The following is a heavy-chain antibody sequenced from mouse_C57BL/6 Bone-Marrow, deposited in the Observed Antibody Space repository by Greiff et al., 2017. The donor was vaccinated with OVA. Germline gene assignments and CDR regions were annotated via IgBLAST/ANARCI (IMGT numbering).Heavy chain of an antibody. D-gene: IGHD2-1*01. CDR2: ISSGCDYI. Sequence: DVKLVESGEGLVKPGGSLKLSCAASGFTFSSYAMSWVRQTPEKRLEWVAYISSGCDYIYYADTVKGRFTISRDNARNNLYLQMSCLKSEDTAIYYFTRLLDAMDYWGQGTSVTVSS. CDR3: TRLLDAMDY. V-gene: IGHV5-9-1*02. J-gene: IGHJ4*01. CDR1: GFTFSSYA.